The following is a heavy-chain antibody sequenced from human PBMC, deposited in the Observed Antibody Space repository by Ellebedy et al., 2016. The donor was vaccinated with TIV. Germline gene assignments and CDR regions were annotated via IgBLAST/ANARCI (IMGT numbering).Heavy chain of an antibody. CDR2: IFSSGSL. Sequence: SETLSLXCNVSGGSISRDYSRAWIRQSPGQGLEWIASIFSSGSLYQNPSLQSRVTVSVDTSKDQFFLKMNSVTAADTAMYYCATQRPSLAFDLWGQGSLVTVSS. D-gene: IGHD5-18*01. CDR1: GGSISRDYS. V-gene: IGHV4-39*07. CDR3: ATQRPSLAFDL. J-gene: IGHJ4*02.